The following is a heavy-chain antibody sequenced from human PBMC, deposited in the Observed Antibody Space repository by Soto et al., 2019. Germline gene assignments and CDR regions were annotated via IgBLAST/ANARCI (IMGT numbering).Heavy chain of an antibody. V-gene: IGHV3-48*02. CDR1: GFTFSTYN. J-gene: IGHJ4*02. CDR3: AREALPAGTWHNFDY. D-gene: IGHD6-19*01. CDR2: ISTGSSTI. Sequence: EVQLVESGGDLVQPGGSLRLSCAASGFTFSTYNMNWVRQAPGKGLEWVSYISTGSSTIYYADSVKGRFTISRDDAKNTLYLKMNSLRDEDTAVYYCAREALPAGTWHNFDYWGQGTLVSVSS.